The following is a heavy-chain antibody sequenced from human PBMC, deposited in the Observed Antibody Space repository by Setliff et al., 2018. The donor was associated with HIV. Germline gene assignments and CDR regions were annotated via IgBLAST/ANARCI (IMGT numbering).Heavy chain of an antibody. CDR2: ISYTGST. Sequence: SETLSLTCTVPGGSLNRSNYYWGWIRQPPGKGLEWIGTISYTGSTYYDPSLKSRVTISLDTSKNQFFLKLSSVTAPDTAIYYCARQTWEYYDTLTGYYRSPKNFDSWGQGTLVT. CDR1: GGSLNRSNYY. CDR3: ARQTWEYYDTLTGYYRSPKNFDS. V-gene: IGHV4-39*01. J-gene: IGHJ4*02. D-gene: IGHD3-9*01.